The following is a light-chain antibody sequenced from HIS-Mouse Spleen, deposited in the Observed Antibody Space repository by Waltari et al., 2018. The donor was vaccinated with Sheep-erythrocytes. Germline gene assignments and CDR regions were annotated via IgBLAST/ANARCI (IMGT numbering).Light chain of an antibody. CDR1: QSLLHSNGYNY. CDR2: LGS. J-gene: IGKJ4*01. V-gene: IGKV2-28*01. CDR3: MQALQTPLT. Sequence: DIVMTQSPLSLPVTPGEPASISRRPSQSLLHSNGYNYLDWYLQKPGQSPQLLIYLGSNRASGVPDRFSGSGSGTDFTLKISRVEAEDVGVYYCMQALQTPLTFGGGTKVEIK.